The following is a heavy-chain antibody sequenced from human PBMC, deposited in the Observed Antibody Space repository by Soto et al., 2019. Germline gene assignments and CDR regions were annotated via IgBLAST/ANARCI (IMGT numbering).Heavy chain of an antibody. V-gene: IGHV3-23*01. D-gene: IGHD3-9*01. J-gene: IGHJ4*02. CDR2: ISGSGGST. Sequence: GGSLRLSCAASGFTFSSYAMSWVRQAPGKGLEWVSAISGSGGSTYYADSVKGRFTISRDNSKNTLYLQMNSLRAEDTAVYYCAKGGGLRYFDWLLFDYWGQGTLVTVSS. CDR1: GFTFSSYA. CDR3: AKGGGLRYFDWLLFDY.